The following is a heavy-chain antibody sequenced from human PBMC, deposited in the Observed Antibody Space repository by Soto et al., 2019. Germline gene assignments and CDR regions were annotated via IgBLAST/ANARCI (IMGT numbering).Heavy chain of an antibody. Sequence: SVKVSCKASGGTFSSYAISWVRQAPGQGLEWMGGIIPIFGTANYAQKFQGRVTITADESTSTAYMELSSLRSEDTAVYYCASSLGEGVAARRYYYYGMDVWGQGTTVTVSS. CDR3: ASSLGEGVAARRYYYYGMDV. CDR1: GGTFSSYA. CDR2: IIPIFGTA. V-gene: IGHV1-69*13. J-gene: IGHJ6*02. D-gene: IGHD6-6*01.